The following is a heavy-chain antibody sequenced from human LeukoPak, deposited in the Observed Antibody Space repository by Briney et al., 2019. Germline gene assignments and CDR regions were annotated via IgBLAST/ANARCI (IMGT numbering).Heavy chain of an antibody. D-gene: IGHD6-19*01. CDR1: GGSINSYY. CDR2: IHYSGRT. Sequence: PSETLSLTCTVSGGSINSYYWSWIRQPPGKGLEWIGEIHYSGRTNYNPSLKSRVTISVDTSKNQFSLQLSSVTAADTAVYYCAREAVAGASFDLWGRGTLVTVSS. J-gene: IGHJ2*01. V-gene: IGHV4-59*08. CDR3: AREAVAGASFDL.